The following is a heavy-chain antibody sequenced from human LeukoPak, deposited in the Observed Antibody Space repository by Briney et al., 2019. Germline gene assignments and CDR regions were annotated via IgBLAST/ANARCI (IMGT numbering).Heavy chain of an antibody. CDR3: AKVPRGYSGYDFGYFDY. V-gene: IGHV3-74*01. CDR1: GFTFSIYW. J-gene: IGHJ4*02. Sequence: PGGSLRLSCAASGFTFSIYWMHWVRQAPGKGLVWVSRINSDDSSTNYADSVKGRFTISRDNAKNTLYLQMNSLRAEDTAVYYCAKVPRGYSGYDFGYFDYWGQGTLVTVSS. CDR2: INSDDSST. D-gene: IGHD5-12*01.